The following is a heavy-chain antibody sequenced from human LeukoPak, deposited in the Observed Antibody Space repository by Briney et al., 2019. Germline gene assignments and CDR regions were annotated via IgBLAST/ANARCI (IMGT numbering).Heavy chain of an antibody. CDR1: GGSISSSSYY. Sequence: SETLSLTCTVSGGSISSSSYYWGWIRQPPGKGLEWIGNIYYSGSTYYNPSLKSRVTISVDTSKNQFSLKLSSVTAADTAVYYCARSRGDYENWFDPWGQGTLVTVSS. CDR2: IYYSGST. V-gene: IGHV4-39*07. D-gene: IGHD4-17*01. J-gene: IGHJ5*02. CDR3: ARSRGDYENWFDP.